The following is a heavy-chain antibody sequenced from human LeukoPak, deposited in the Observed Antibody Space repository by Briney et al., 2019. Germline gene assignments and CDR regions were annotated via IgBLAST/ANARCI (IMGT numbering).Heavy chain of an antibody. D-gene: IGHD2-2*01. CDR3: ARGDCSSTSCQTTFDY. V-gene: IGHV3-21*01. J-gene: IGHJ4*02. CDR2: SSSSSSYI. Sequence: GGSLRLSCAASGFTFSSYSMNWVRQAPGKGLEWVSSSSSSSSYIYYADSVKGRFTISRDNAKNSLYLQMNSLRAEDTAVYYCARGDCSSTSCQTTFDYWGQGTLVTVSS. CDR1: GFTFSSYS.